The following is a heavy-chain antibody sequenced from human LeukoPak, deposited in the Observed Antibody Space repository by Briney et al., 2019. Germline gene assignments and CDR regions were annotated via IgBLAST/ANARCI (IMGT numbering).Heavy chain of an antibody. J-gene: IGHJ4*02. V-gene: IGHV4-34*01. CDR1: GGSFSGYY. D-gene: IGHD1-14*01. Sequence: SETLSLTCAVYGGSFSGYYWSWLRQPPGKGLEWIGEINHSGSTNYNPSLKSRVTISVDTSKNQFSLKLSSVTAADTAVYYCASLLMTTRGITDYWGQGTLVTVSS. CDR3: ASLLMTTRGITDY. CDR2: INHSGST.